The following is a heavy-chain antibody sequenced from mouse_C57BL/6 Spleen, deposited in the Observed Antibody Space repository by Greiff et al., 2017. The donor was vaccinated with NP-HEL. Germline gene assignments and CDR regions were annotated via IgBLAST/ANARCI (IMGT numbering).Heavy chain of an antibody. Sequence: EVQLVESGGGLVKPGGSLKLSCAASGFTFSSYAMSWVRQTPEKRLEWVATISDGGSYTYYPDNVKGRFTISRDNAKNNLYLQMSHLKSEDTAMYYCARDQLGPFAYWGQGTLVTVSA. CDR1: GFTFSSYA. CDR2: ISDGGSYT. CDR3: ARDQLGPFAY. V-gene: IGHV5-4*01. D-gene: IGHD4-1*02. J-gene: IGHJ3*01.